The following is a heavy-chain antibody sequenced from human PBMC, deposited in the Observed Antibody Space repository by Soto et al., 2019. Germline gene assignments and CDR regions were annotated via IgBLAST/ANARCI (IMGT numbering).Heavy chain of an antibody. D-gene: IGHD6-13*01. J-gene: IGHJ4*02. V-gene: IGHV3-23*01. CDR1: GFTFSSYA. Sequence: GGSLRLSCAASGFTFSSYAMSWVRQAPGKGLEWVSAISGSGGSTYYADSVKGRFTISRDNSKNTLYLQMNSLRAEDTAVYYCAKGAAKKRIAAAGYDYWGQGTLVTVSS. CDR2: ISGSGGST. CDR3: AKGAAKKRIAAAGYDY.